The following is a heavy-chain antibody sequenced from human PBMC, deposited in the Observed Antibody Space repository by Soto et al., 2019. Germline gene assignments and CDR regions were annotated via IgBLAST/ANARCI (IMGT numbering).Heavy chain of an antibody. V-gene: IGHV3-74*01. CDR2: INTDGSSR. CDR1: GFSLSTYW. CDR3: ASEHGCYDHGEYYYHGVDV. Sequence: EVQLVESGGGLVQPGGSLRLSCAASGFSLSTYWMHWVRQVPGKGLIWVSRINTDGSSRSYADSVKGRFTISRDNAKKDLYMQMNRLRAEDTAVYYCASEHGCYDHGEYYYHGVDVWGQGTTVTVSS. J-gene: IGHJ6*02. D-gene: IGHD5-12*01.